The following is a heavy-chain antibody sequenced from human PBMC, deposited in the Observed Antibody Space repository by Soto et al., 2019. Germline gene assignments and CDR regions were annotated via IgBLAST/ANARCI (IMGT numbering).Heavy chain of an antibody. J-gene: IGHJ4*02. Sequence: SETLSLTCAVYGGSFSGYYWTWIRQSPEKGLEWIGEVNHSGTTYYNPSLKTRVSISVHTPKNQFSLKMSSVTAADTAVYYCARGIGYCSSINCYSSRRLRFDSWGQGTLVTVSS. CDR2: VNHSGTT. CDR1: GGSFSGYY. D-gene: IGHD2-2*01. CDR3: ARGIGYCSSINCYSSRRLRFDS. V-gene: IGHV4-34*01.